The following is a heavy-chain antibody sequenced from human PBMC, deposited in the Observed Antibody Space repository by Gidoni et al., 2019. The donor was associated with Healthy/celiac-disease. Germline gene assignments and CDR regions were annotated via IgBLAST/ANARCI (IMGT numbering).Heavy chain of an antibody. D-gene: IGHD6-19*01. Sequence: QVQLVESGGGVVQPGRSLRLSCAASGFTFSSYGMHWVRQAPGKGLVWEAVIWYDGSNKYYADPVKGRLTISRDNSKNTLYLQMNSLRAEDTAVYYCAVESSSGWSTSPLDYWGQGTLVTVSS. V-gene: IGHV3-33*01. CDR1: GFTFSSYG. CDR3: AVESSSGWSTSPLDY. CDR2: IWYDGSNK. J-gene: IGHJ4*02.